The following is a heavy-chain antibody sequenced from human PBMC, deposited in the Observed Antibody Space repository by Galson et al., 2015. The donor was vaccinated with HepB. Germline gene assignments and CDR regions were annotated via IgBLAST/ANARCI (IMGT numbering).Heavy chain of an antibody. J-gene: IGHJ4*02. Sequence: SLRLSCAASGFTFSSYSMNWVRQAPGKGLEWVSSISSSSSYIYYADSVKGRFTISRDNAKNSLYLQMNSLRAEDTAVYYCARDPGSPRLWVTSGEYYFDYWGQGTLVTVSS. CDR1: GFTFSSYS. CDR2: ISSSSSYI. D-gene: IGHD3-10*01. CDR3: ARDPGSPRLWVTSGEYYFDY. V-gene: IGHV3-21*01.